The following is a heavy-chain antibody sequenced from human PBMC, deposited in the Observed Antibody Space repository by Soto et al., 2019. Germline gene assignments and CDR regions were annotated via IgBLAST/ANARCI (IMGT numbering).Heavy chain of an antibody. V-gene: IGHV3-23*01. CDR3: AKDSFDHNGIYDPFDF. D-gene: IGHD3-3*02. CDR1: GFIFSHYA. CDR2: IGGEAVST. Sequence: GGSLRLSCTASGFIFSHYAMNWVRQGPGKGLEWVSVIGGEAVSTKCADPVRGRCTVSRGNSKNTMYLQLDSLRDDDTAFYYCAKDSFDHNGIYDPFDFWGQGTMVTVSS. J-gene: IGHJ3*01.